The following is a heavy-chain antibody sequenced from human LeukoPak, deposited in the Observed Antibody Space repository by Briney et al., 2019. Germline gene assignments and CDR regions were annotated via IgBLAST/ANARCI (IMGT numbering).Heavy chain of an antibody. J-gene: IGHJ4*02. CDR2: ISYDGSNK. D-gene: IGHD2-2*01. CDR1: GFTFSSYA. CDR3: ARVGRRKDIVVVPAANPLDY. V-gene: IGHV3-30-3*01. Sequence: PGGSLRLSCAASGFTFSSYAMHWVRQAPGKGLEWVAVISYDGSNKYYADSVKGRFTISRDNSKNALYLQMNSLRAEDTAVYYCARVGRRKDIVVVPAANPLDYWGQGTLVTASS.